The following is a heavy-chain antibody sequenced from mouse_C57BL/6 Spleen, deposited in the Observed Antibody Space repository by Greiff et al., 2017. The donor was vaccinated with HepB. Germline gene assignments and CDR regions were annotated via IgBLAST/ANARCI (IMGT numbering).Heavy chain of an antibody. D-gene: IGHD2-4*01. CDR2: ISNGGGST. Sequence: EVQLVESGGGLVQPGGSLKLSCAASGFTFSDYYMYWVRQTPEKRLEWVAYISNGGGSTYYPDTVKGRFTISRDNAKNTLYLQMSRLKSEDTAMYYCARHDYDRVYYAMDYWGQGTSVTVSS. CDR3: ARHDYDRVYYAMDY. CDR1: GFTFSDYY. J-gene: IGHJ4*01. V-gene: IGHV5-12*01.